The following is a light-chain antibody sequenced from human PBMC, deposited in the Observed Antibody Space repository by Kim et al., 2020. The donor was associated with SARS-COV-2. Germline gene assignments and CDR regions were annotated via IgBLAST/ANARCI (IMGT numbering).Light chain of an antibody. CDR3: QQYGGSIT. V-gene: IGKV3-20*01. J-gene: IGKJ5*01. CDR1: QSVSSSY. Sequence: LTPGERATLSCRASQSVSSSYLAWYQQKPGQAPRLLIYGESSRATGIPDRFSGSGSGTDFTLTISRLEPEDCAVYYCQQYGGSITFGQGTRLEIK. CDR2: GES.